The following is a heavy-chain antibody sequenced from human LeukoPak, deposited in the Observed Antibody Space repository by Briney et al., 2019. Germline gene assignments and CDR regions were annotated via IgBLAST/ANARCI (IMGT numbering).Heavy chain of an antibody. Sequence: EASVKVSCKASGYTFTGYYMHWVRQAPGQGLEWMGGIIPIFGTANYAQKFQGRVTITADKSTSTAYMELSSLRSEDTAVYYCARVPGYCSGGSCYTNDWFDPWGQGTLVTVSS. D-gene: IGHD2-15*01. CDR1: GYTFTGYY. CDR2: IIPIFGTA. V-gene: IGHV1-69*06. J-gene: IGHJ5*02. CDR3: ARVPGYCSGGSCYTNDWFDP.